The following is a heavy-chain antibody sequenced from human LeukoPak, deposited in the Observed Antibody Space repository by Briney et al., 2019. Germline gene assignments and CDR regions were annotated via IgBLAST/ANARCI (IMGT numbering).Heavy chain of an antibody. CDR3: ARERISSSWYYDYFDY. V-gene: IGHV4-39*07. CDR2: IYYNGNT. CDR1: GGSIGTTYY. J-gene: IGHJ4*02. Sequence: SETLSLTCSVSGGSIGTTYYWGVIRQPPGKGLEWIAAIYYNGNTYYKPSLKSRVTMSVDTSKNQFSLKLSSVTAADTAVYYCARERISSSWYYDYFDYWGQGTLVTVSS. D-gene: IGHD6-13*01.